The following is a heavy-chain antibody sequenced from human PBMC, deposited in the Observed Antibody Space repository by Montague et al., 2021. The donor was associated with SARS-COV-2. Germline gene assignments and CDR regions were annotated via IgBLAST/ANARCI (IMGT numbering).Heavy chain of an antibody. D-gene: IGHD5-18*01. CDR2: ISYDGSNK. J-gene: IGHJ4*02. CDR1: GFTFSSYA. Sequence: SLRLSCAASGFTFSSYAMHWVRQAPGKGLERVAVISYDGSNKYYADSVKGRFTISRDNSKNTLYLQMNSLRAEDTAMYYCAAPMVKDYWGQGTLVTVSS. CDR3: AAPMVKDY. V-gene: IGHV3-30-3*01.